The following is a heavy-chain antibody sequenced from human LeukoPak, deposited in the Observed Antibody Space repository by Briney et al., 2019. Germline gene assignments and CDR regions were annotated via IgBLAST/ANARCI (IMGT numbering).Heavy chain of an antibody. CDR3: AGGVGIDY. Sequence: ASAKVSCKPSGYSFTVVYIHWVRAAPGEGLEWMGRINPNGGGTNYAQKFQGRVTLTRATSITTAYMELSRLRSEDTALYYCAGGVGIDYWGQGTLVTVSS. J-gene: IGHJ4*02. CDR1: GYSFTVVY. V-gene: IGHV1-2*06. D-gene: IGHD1-1*01. CDR2: INPNGGGT.